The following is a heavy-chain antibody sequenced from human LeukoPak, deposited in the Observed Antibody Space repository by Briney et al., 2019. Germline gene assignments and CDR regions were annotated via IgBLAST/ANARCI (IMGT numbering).Heavy chain of an antibody. Sequence: SETLSLTCTVSGGSISSYYWSWIRQPPGKGLEWIGYIYYSGSTNYNPSLKSRVTISVDTSKNQFSLKLSSVTAADTAVYYCARGSHSSGWTYYYYYYMDVWGKGTTVTISS. J-gene: IGHJ6*03. D-gene: IGHD6-19*01. CDR3: ARGSHSSGWTYYYYYYMDV. V-gene: IGHV4-59*01. CDR1: GGSISSYY. CDR2: IYYSGST.